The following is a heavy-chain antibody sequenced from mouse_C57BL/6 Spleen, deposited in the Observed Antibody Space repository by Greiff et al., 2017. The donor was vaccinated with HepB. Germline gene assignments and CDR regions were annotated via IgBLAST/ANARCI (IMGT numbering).Heavy chain of an antibody. V-gene: IGHV1-15*01. CDR2: IDPETGGT. CDR1: GYTFTDYE. D-gene: IGHD4-1*01. Sequence: QVQLQQSGAELVRPGASVTLSCKASGYTFTDYEMHWVKQTPVHGLEWIGAIDPETGGTAYKQKFKGKAILTADKSSSTAYMEIRSLTSEDSAVYYCTRNTGGFAYWGQGTLVTVSA. J-gene: IGHJ3*01. CDR3: TRNTGGFAY.